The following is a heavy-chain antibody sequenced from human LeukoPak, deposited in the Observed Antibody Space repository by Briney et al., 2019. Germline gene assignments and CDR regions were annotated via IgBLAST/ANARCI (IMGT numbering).Heavy chain of an antibody. CDR2: MYSGGTT. J-gene: IGHJ6*03. CDR3: ARETSQKGAHYMDV. D-gene: IGHD3-16*01. V-gene: IGHV3-53*01. Sequence: MYSGGTTYYADSVKGRFTISRDNSKNTLYLQMNSLRAEDTAVYYCARETSQKGAHYMDVWGKGTTVTISS.